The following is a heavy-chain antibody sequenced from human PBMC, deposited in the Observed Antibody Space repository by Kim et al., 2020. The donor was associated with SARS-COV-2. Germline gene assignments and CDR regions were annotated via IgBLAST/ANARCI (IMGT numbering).Heavy chain of an antibody. J-gene: IGHJ6*02. CDR2: ISGSGVTM. Sequence: GRSLRLSCAASGFSFSDYYINWVRQAPGKGLEWLSHISGSGVTMNYADSVKGRFIISRDNAKNSLFLQMNSLRADDTAIYYCARGGTSMVYWYGLDVWG. CDR1: GFSFSDYY. CDR3: ARGGTSMVYWYGLDV. D-gene: IGHD3-10*01. V-gene: IGHV3-11*01.